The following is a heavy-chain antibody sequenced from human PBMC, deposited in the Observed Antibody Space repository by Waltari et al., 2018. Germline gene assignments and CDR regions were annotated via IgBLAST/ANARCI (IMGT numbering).Heavy chain of an antibody. CDR3: ARERVTIFGVAVNWFDP. D-gene: IGHD3-3*01. J-gene: IGHJ5*02. Sequence: QVQLVQSGAEVKKPGASVKVSCKASGYTFTSYDINWVRQATGQGLEWMGWMNPNSGNTGYAQKFQGRVTMTRNTSISTAYMELSSLRSEDTAVYYCARERVTIFGVAVNWFDPWGQGTLVTVSS. CDR2: MNPNSGNT. CDR1: GYTFTSYD. V-gene: IGHV1-8*02.